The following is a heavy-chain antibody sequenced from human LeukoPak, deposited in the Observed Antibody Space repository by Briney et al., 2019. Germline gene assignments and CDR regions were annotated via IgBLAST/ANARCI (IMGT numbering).Heavy chain of an antibody. J-gene: IGHJ4*02. Sequence: SGGSLRLSCAASGFTCSSYSMNWVRQAPGKGLEWVSSISSSSSYIYYADSVKGRFTISRDNAKNSLYLQMNSLRAEDTAVYYCARETGSSGYYSFPFDYWGQGTLVTVSS. CDR2: ISSSSSYI. D-gene: IGHD3-22*01. CDR3: ARETGSSGYYSFPFDY. V-gene: IGHV3-21*01. CDR1: GFTCSSYS.